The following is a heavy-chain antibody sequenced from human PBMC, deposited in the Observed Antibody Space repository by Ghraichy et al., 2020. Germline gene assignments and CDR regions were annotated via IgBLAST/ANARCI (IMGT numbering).Heavy chain of an antibody. V-gene: IGHV1-69*13. CDR3: ARELVAAVDPPPPDV. CDR2: IIPIFGTA. J-gene: IGHJ6*02. D-gene: IGHD6-13*01. CDR1: GGTFSSYA. Sequence: SVKVSCKASGGTFSSYAISWVRQAPGQGLEWMGGIIPIFGTANYAQKFQGRVTITADESTSTAYMELSSLRSEDTAVYYCARELVAAVDPPPPDVWGQGTTVTVSS.